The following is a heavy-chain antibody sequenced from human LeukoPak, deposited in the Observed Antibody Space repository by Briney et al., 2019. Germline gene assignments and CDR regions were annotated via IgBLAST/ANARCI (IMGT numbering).Heavy chain of an antibody. V-gene: IGHV1-8*03. Sequence: ASVKVSCKASGYTFTNYDVNWVRQATGQGLGWMGWMNPNSGNTGYAQKFQGRVTITMNTSISTAYMELSSLRSDDTAVYYCARGPVWSGYYYYFDYWGQGALVTVSS. CDR3: ARGPVWSGYYYYFDY. CDR1: GYTFTNYD. J-gene: IGHJ4*02. D-gene: IGHD3-3*01. CDR2: MNPNSGNT.